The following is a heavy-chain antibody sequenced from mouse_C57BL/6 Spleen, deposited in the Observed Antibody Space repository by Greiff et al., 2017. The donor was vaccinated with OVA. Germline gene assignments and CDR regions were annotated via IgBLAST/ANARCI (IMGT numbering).Heavy chain of an antibody. V-gene: IGHV5-6*01. D-gene: IGHD1-1*01. Sequence: EVKLVESGGDLVKPGGSLKLSCAASGFTFSSYGMSWVRQTPDKRLEWVATISSGGSYTYYPGSVKGRFTISRDNAKNTLYLQMSSLKSEDTAMYYCARQKALTTVVHFDVWGTGTTVTVSS. CDR2: ISSGGSYT. CDR1: GFTFSSYG. J-gene: IGHJ1*03. CDR3: ARQKALTTVVHFDV.